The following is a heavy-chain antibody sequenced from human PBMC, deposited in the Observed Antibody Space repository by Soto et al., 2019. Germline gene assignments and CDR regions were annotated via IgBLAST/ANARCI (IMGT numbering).Heavy chain of an antibody. CDR3: ARMSGTYYVPDY. CDR2: IYHSRST. J-gene: IGHJ4*02. V-gene: IGHV4-31*03. D-gene: IGHD1-26*01. CDR1: NASITSSGYY. Sequence: QVQLQESGPRLVEASQTLSLTCTVSNASITSSGYYWSWVRQPPGKRLEWMGYIYHSRSTFYSPSLQSRLTMSVDTSKNQFSLTLRSVTAADTAVYHCARMSGTYYVPDYWGQGTLVTVSS.